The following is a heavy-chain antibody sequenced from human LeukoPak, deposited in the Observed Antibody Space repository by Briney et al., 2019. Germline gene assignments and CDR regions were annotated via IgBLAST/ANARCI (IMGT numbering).Heavy chain of an antibody. V-gene: IGHV3-30*02. CDR2: IRYDGSNE. J-gene: IGHJ4*02. Sequence: GGSLRLSCATSGFTFSTYGMHWVRQAPGKGLEWVAFIRYDGSNEYLDSVKGRFTISRDNSKNTLYLQMNSLKPEDTAVYYCANLARPLDYWGQGALVTVSS. CDR1: GFTFSTYG. D-gene: IGHD6-6*01. CDR3: ANLARPLDY.